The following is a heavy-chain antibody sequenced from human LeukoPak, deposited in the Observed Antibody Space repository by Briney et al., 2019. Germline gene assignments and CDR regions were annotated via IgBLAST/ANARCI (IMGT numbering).Heavy chain of an antibody. D-gene: IGHD4-17*01. CDR1: GITVSSNY. V-gene: IGHV3-53*01. Sequence: PGGSLGLSCAASGITVSSNYMSWVRQPPGKGLEWVSIIYSGGTTYYADSVQGRFTISRDNSKNTVYLQMNSLRVEDTAVYYCARDPRTTGKSSYGMDVWGQGTTVTVSS. CDR3: ARDPRTTGKSSYGMDV. J-gene: IGHJ6*02. CDR2: IYSGGTT.